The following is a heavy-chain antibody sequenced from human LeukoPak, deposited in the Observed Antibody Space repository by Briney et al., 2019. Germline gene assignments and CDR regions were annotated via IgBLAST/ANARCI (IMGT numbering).Heavy chain of an antibody. CDR1: GYTFTSYY. J-gene: IGHJ6*02. D-gene: IGHD2-21*02. CDR2: INPSGGST. Sequence: GGSLRLSCAASGYTFTSYYMHWVRQAPGQGLEWMGIINPSGGSTTYAQKFQGRVTMTRDTSTSTVYMELSSLRSEDTAVYYCARDIMVMTYYYYYGMDVWGQGTTVTVPS. CDR3: ARDIMVMTYYYYYGMDV. V-gene: IGHV1-46*01.